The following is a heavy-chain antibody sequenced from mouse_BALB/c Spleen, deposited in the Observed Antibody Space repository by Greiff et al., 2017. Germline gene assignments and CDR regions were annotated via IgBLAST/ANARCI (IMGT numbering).Heavy chain of an antibody. CDR2: INPSNGGT. Sequence: QVQLQQSGAELVKPGASVMLSCKASGYTFTSYYMYWVKQRPGQGLEWIGEINPSNGGTNFNEKFKSKATLTVDKSSSTAYMQLSSLTSEDSAVYYCTRGWGNYGFAYWGQGTLVTVSA. CDR1: GYTFTSYY. D-gene: IGHD2-1*01. CDR3: TRGWGNYGFAY. J-gene: IGHJ3*01. V-gene: IGHV1S81*02.